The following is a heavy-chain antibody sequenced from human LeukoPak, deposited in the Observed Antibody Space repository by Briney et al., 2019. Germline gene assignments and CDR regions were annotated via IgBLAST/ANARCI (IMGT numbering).Heavy chain of an antibody. J-gene: IGHJ4*02. CDR3: ATFWGTTYDKYYFDY. Sequence: ASVKVSCKVSGYTLTELSMHWVLQAPGKGLEWMGGFDHEDGETIYAQKFQGRVTMTEDTSTDTAYMELSSLRSEDTAVYYCATFWGTTYDKYYFDYWGQGTLVTVSS. D-gene: IGHD3-16*01. V-gene: IGHV1-24*01. CDR1: GYTLTELS. CDR2: FDHEDGET.